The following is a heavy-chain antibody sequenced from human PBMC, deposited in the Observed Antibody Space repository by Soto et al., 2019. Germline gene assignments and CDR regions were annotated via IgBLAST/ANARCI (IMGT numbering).Heavy chain of an antibody. CDR1: GVSISSGGYY. CDR3: ARVQMATLYFDH. Sequence: SETLSLTCTVSGVSISSGGYYWGWIRQHPGKGLEWIGYIYHSGSNNYNPSLKSRLIISVDTSKNQFSLSLSSVTAADTAVYYCARVQMATLYFDHWGQGTLVTVSS. V-gene: IGHV4-31*03. J-gene: IGHJ4*02. D-gene: IGHD5-12*01. CDR2: IYHSGSN.